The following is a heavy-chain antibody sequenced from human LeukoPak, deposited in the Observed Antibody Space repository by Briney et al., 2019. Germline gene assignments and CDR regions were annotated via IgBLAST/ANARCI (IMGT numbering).Heavy chain of an antibody. CDR2: IKQDGSEK. D-gene: IGHD3-10*01. CDR1: GFTFSSYW. Sequence: PGGSLRLSCAASGFTFSSYWMSWVRQAPGKGLEWVANIKQDGSEKYYVDSVKGRFTISRDNAKNSLYLQMNSLRAEDTAVYYCARDIYGSGSYDFLAYYYYGMDVWGQGTTVTVSS. CDR3: ARDIYGSGSYDFLAYYYYGMDV. V-gene: IGHV3-7*01. J-gene: IGHJ6*02.